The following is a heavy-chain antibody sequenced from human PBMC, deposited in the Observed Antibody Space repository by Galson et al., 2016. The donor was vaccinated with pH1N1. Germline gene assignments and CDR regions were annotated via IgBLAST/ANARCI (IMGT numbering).Heavy chain of an antibody. CDR3: AHSLYGDYVGWFDP. D-gene: IGHD4-17*01. V-gene: IGHV2-5*01. Sequence: PALVKPTQTLTPTCTFSGFSLSTSGVGVGWIRQPPGKALEWLALIYWNDDKRYNPSLKSRLTITKDTSKNQVVLTMTNMDPVDTATYYCAHSLYGDYVGWFDPWGQGTLVTVSS. CDR1: GFSLSTSGVG. CDR2: IYWNDDK. J-gene: IGHJ5*02.